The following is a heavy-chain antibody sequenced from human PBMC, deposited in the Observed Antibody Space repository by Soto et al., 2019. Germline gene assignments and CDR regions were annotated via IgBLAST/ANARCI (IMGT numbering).Heavy chain of an antibody. J-gene: IGHJ4*02. CDR3: ARGGAMIVGNLFEC. V-gene: IGHV1-69*01. D-gene: IGHD3-22*01. CDR2: IIPIFGTA. CDR1: GGTFSSYA. Sequence: QVQLVQSGAEVKKPGSSVKVSCQASGGTFSSYAISWVRQAPGQGLEWMGGIIPIFGTANYAQKFQGRVTITAEESTSTAYMELSSLRSEDTAVYYCARGGAMIVGNLFECWGQGTLVTVSS.